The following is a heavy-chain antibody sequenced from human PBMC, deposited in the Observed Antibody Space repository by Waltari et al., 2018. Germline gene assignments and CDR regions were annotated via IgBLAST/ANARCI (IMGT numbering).Heavy chain of an antibody. CDR2: INPSGGST. Sequence: QVQLVQSGAEVKKPGASVKVSCKASGYTFTTYNIHWVRQAPGQGLEWMGIINPSGGSTNYAQKFQGRGTMTKDTSTSTVYMELSSLRSEDTAVYYCARAWGGYLLDPWGQGTLVTVSS. J-gene: IGHJ5*02. V-gene: IGHV1-46*01. D-gene: IGHD3-3*01. CDR1: GYTFTTYN. CDR3: ARAWGGYLLDP.